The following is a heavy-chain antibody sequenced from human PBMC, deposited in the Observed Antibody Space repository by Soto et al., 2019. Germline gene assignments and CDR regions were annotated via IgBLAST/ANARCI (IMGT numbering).Heavy chain of an antibody. V-gene: IGHV1-2*04. D-gene: IGHD4-17*01. J-gene: IGHJ3*02. CDR3: ARNLNDYGDYLAFDI. CDR1: GYTFTGYY. Sequence: GASVKVSCKASGYTFTGYYMHWVRQAPGQGLEWMGWINPNSGGTNYAQKFQGWVTMTRDTSISAAYMELSRLRSDDTAVCYCARNLNDYGDYLAFDIRGQGTMVTVSS. CDR2: INPNSGGT.